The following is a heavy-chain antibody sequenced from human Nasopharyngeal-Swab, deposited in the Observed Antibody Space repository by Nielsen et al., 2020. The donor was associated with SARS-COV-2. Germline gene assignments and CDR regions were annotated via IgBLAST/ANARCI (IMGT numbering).Heavy chain of an antibody. J-gene: IGHJ6*03. CDR2: ITGPSSRT. D-gene: IGHD2-21*02. Sequence: GESLKISCAASGFSLSDYHMSWVRQAAGKGLEWVALITGPSSRTLLGGSLTYYADSVKGRLSISRDNSKNTLYLDMNSLRVEDTAVYYCARSKKDIVVVTRYMDVWGKGTTVTVSS. CDR1: GFSLSDYH. V-gene: IGHV3-23*01. CDR3: ARSKKDIVVVTRYMDV.